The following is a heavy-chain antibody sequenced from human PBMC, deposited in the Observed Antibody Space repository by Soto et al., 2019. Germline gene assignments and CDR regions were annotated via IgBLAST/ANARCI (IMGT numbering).Heavy chain of an antibody. D-gene: IGHD5-18*01. J-gene: IGHJ4*02. CDR2: ISSSSSDI. Sequence: EVQLVESGGGLVKPGGSLRLSCAASGFTFSSYSMNWVRQAPGKGLEWVSSISSSSSDIYYADSVKGRFTISRDNDKKSLYLQMNSLRAEDTAVYYCARDQPGYSYGYGLGYWGQGTLVTLSS. V-gene: IGHV3-21*01. CDR3: ARDQPGYSYGYGLGY. CDR1: GFTFSSYS.